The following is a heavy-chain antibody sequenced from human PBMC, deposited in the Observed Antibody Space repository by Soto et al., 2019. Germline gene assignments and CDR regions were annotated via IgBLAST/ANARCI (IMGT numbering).Heavy chain of an antibody. CDR2: IYHSGST. D-gene: IGHD5-12*01. CDR1: GGSLSSSNL. J-gene: IGHJ4*02. CDR3: ARGAVSTIGWYFDY. V-gene: IGHV4-4*02. Sequence: PSETLSLTCAVSGGSLSSSNLWSWIRQPPGKGLEWIGEIYHSGSTNYNPSLKSRVTISVDKSKNQFSLKLSSVTAADTAVYYCARGAVSTIGWYFDYWGQGTLVTVSS.